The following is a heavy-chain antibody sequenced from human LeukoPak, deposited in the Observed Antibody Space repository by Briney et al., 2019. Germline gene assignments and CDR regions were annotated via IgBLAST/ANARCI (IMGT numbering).Heavy chain of an antibody. CDR1: GGSISSYY. J-gene: IGHJ4*02. CDR3: ARAQSPFTHLDY. D-gene: IGHD3-3*02. CDR2: IYYSGST. V-gene: IGHV4-59*01. Sequence: SETLSLTCTVSGGSISSYYWSWIRQPPGKGLEWIGYIYYSGSTNYNPSLKSRVTISVDTSKNQFSLELSSVTAADTALYYCARAQSPFTHLDYLGQGTLVTVSS.